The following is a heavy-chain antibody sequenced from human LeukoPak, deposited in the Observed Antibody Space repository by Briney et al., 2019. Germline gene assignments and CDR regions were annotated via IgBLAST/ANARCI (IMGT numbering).Heavy chain of an antibody. Sequence: ASVKVSCKASGYTFTGYYMHWVRQAPGQGLEWMGRINPNNGATNYAQKFQGRVTITGDTSINTAYMELSSLRSDDTAVYYCTRESGSYHGNDYWGQGTLVTVSS. D-gene: IGHD1-26*01. CDR2: INPNNGAT. V-gene: IGHV1-2*06. J-gene: IGHJ4*02. CDR3: TRESGSYHGNDY. CDR1: GYTFTGYY.